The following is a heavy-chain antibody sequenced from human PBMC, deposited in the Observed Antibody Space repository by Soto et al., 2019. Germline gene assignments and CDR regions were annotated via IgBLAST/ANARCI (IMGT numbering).Heavy chain of an antibody. CDR3: AKDFNTMIVVVITEGLDY. D-gene: IGHD3-22*01. Sequence: GGSLRLSCAASGFTFSSYAMSWVRQAPGKGLEWVSAISGSGGSTYYADSVKGRFTISRDNSKNTLYLQMNSLRAEDTAVYYCAKDFNTMIVVVITEGLDYWGQGTLVTVSS. CDR2: ISGSGGST. J-gene: IGHJ4*02. V-gene: IGHV3-23*01. CDR1: GFTFSSYA.